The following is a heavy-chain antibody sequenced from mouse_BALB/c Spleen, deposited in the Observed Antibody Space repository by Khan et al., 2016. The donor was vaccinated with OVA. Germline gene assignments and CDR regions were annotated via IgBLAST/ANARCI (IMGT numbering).Heavy chain of an antibody. CDR2: INPSNGYT. D-gene: IGHD2-14*01. CDR1: GYTFTSYT. J-gene: IGHJ3*01. Sequence: VQLQESGAELARPGASVKMSCNSSGYTFTSYTIHWIKERPGQGLEWLGHINPSNGYTNHTQKFKDKAKLTTAKSSTTAYLQRRSLTADDEASYNCVRDRVYQRNDGWFAYWGQGTLVTVSA. V-gene: IGHV1-4*01. CDR3: VRDRVYQRNDGWFAY.